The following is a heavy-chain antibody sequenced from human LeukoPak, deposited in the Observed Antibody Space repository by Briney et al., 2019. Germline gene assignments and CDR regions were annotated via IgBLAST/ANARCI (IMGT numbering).Heavy chain of an antibody. V-gene: IGHV3-21*01. CDR3: ARGERLVPAAPCVY. CDR1: GFTFSSYS. D-gene: IGHD2-2*01. J-gene: IGHJ4*02. Sequence: GGSLRLSCAASGFTFSSYSMNWVRQAPGKGLEWVSSISSSSSYIYYADSVKGRFTISRDNAKNSLYLQMNRLRDEDTAVYYCARGERLVPAAPCVYWGQGTLVTVSS. CDR2: ISSSSSYI.